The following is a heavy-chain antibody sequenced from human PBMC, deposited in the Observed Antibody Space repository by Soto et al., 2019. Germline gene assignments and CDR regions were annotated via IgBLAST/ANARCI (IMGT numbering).Heavy chain of an antibody. CDR1: GFTFSSYW. CDR3: ARLYYYDPVYYFDY. D-gene: IGHD3-22*01. V-gene: IGHV3-7*01. Sequence: GGSLRLSCAASGFTFSSYWMSWVRQAPGKGLEWVANIKQDGSEKYYVDSVKGRFTISRDNAKNSLYLQMNSLRAEDTAVYYCARLYYYDPVYYFDYWGQGTLVTVSS. CDR2: IKQDGSEK. J-gene: IGHJ4*02.